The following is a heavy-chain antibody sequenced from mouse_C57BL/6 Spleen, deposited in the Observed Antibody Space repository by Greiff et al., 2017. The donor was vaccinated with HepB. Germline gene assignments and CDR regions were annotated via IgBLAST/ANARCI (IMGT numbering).Heavy chain of an antibody. CDR1: GFTFTDYY. Sequence: EVNVVESEGGLVQPGGSLSLSCAASGFTFTDYYMSWVRQPPGKALEWLGFIRNKANGYTTEYSASVKGRFTISRDNSQSILYLQMNALRAEDSATYYCERYGNGAMDYWGQGTSVTVSS. D-gene: IGHD2-1*01. J-gene: IGHJ4*01. CDR3: ERYGNGAMDY. CDR2: IRNKANGYTT. V-gene: IGHV7-3*01.